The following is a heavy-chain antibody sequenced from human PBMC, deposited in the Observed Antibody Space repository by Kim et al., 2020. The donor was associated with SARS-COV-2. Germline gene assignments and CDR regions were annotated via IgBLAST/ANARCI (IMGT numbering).Heavy chain of an antibody. V-gene: IGHV3-73*01. D-gene: IGHD2-2*01. CDR3: TRRSRGPDY. CDR2: IRSKANSYAT. J-gene: IGHJ4*02. CDR1: GFTFSGSA. Sequence: GGSLRLSCAASGFTFSGSAMHWVRQASGKGLEWVGRIRSKANSYATAYAASVKGRFTISRDDSKNTVYLQMNSLKTEDTAVYYCTRRSRGPDYWGQGTLVTVSS.